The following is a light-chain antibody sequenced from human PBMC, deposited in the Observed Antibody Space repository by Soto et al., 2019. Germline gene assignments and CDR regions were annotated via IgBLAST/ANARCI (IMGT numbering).Light chain of an antibody. CDR1: QSVFFSSYNTDF. CDR3: QQYCSTPLT. V-gene: IGKV4-1*01. CDR2: WAS. Sequence: DIVMTQSPDSLAVSLGERATINCKSSQSVFFSSYNTDFLAWYQQKPGQPPKLLIYWASTREAGVPDRFSGSGSGADFTLTISSLQAEDVAVYYCQQYCSTPLTFGGGTKVEIK. J-gene: IGKJ4*01.